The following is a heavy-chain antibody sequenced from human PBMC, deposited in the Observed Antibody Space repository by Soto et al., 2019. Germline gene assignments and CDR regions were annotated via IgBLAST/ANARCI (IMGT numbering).Heavy chain of an antibody. CDR3: ARRSGSFDY. J-gene: IGHJ4*02. Sequence: QLQLPESGPGPVKPSETLSLTCTVSGGSISRSSYYWGWIRQPPGKGLEWIGSIYYSGTTYYNPSLKSRVTISGDTSTNPFSLRLSSVPAADTAVYYCARRSGSFDYWGQGTLVTVSS. CDR1: GGSISRSSYY. CDR2: IYYSGTT. D-gene: IGHD1-26*01. V-gene: IGHV4-39*01.